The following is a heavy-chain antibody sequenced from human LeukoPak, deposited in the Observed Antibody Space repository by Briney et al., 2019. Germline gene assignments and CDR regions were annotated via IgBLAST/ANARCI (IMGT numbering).Heavy chain of an antibody. CDR3: ARDPQGDDAFDI. Sequence: KPSETLFPTWAASGGFISCYIWRVLQAPPGEGLGWIGYIYYSGSTNYNPSLKSRFTRSVDTSKNQFSLKLSSVTAADTAVYHCARDPQGDDAFDIWGQGTMVTVSS. V-gene: IGHV4-59*01. CDR2: IYYSGST. J-gene: IGHJ3*02. CDR1: GGFISCYI. D-gene: IGHD2-21*01.